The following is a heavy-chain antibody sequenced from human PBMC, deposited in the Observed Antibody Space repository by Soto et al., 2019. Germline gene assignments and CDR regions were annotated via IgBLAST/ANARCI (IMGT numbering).Heavy chain of an antibody. CDR3: AKDHQLWSSSDYGMDV. Sequence: GGSLRLSCAASGFTFSSYGMHWVRQAPGKGLEWVAVISYDGSNKYYADSVKGRFTISRDNSKNTLYLQMNSLRAEDTAVYYCAKDHQLWSSSDYGMDVWGQGTTVPVSS. CDR2: ISYDGSNK. CDR1: GFTFSSYG. J-gene: IGHJ6*02. D-gene: IGHD5-18*01. V-gene: IGHV3-30*18.